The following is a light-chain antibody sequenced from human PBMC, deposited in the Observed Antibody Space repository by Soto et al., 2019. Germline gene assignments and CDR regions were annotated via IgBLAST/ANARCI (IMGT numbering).Light chain of an antibody. Sequence: QSALTQPPSVSGSPGQSVTISCTGTSSDVGSYNRVSWYQQPPGTAPKLMIYEVSNRPSGVPDRFSGSKSGNTASLTISGLHAEVEADYYCSSYTSSSTVVFGGGTKLTVL. CDR1: SSDVGSYNR. J-gene: IGLJ2*01. V-gene: IGLV2-18*02. CDR2: EVS. CDR3: SSYTSSSTVV.